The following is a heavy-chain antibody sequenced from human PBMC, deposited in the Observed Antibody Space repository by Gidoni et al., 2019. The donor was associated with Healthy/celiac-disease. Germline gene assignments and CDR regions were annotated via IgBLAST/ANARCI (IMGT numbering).Heavy chain of an antibody. CDR2: ISYDGSNK. V-gene: IGHV3-30*18. D-gene: IGHD6-19*01. Sequence: QVQLVESGGGVVQPGRSLRLSCAASGFTFSSYGMHWVRQAPGKGLEWVAVISYDGSNKYYADSVKGRFTISRDNSKNTLYLQMNSLRAEDTAVYYCAKDRSVAGGDYYFDYWGQGTLVTVSS. CDR1: GFTFSSYG. J-gene: IGHJ4*02. CDR3: AKDRSVAGGDYYFDY.